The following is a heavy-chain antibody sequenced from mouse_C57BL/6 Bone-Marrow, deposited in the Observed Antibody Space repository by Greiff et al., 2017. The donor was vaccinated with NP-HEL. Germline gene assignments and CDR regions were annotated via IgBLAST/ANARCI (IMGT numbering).Heavy chain of an antibody. CDR1: GFTFTDYY. CDR3: ARYPLGTGKNAMDY. Sequence: EVKLVESGGGLVQPGGSLSLSCAASGFTFTDYYMSWVRQPPGKALEWLGFIRNKANGYTTEYSASVKGRFTISRDNSQSILYLQMNALRAEDSATYYCARYPLGTGKNAMDYWGQGTSVTVSS. V-gene: IGHV7-3*01. D-gene: IGHD4-1*01. J-gene: IGHJ4*01. CDR2: IRNKANGYTT.